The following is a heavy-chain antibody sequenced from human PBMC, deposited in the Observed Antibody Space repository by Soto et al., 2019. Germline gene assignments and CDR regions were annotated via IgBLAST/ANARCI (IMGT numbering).Heavy chain of an antibody. CDR1: CGSLRRCNW. J-gene: IGHJ4*02. D-gene: IGHD1-26*01. CDR3: ARGGDSGEDYFDY. CDR2: IYHSGST. V-gene: IGHV4-4*02. Sequence: QLEEAGPGPVKPFGAPFPTFAVSCGSLRRCNWWGLVRQPPGEGLGWIGEIYHSGSTNYNPSLKSRVTISVDKSKNQFSLKLSSVTAADTAVYYCARGGDSGEDYFDYWGQGTLVTVSS.